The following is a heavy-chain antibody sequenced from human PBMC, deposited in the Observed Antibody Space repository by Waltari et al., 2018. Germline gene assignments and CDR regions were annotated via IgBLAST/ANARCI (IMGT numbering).Heavy chain of an antibody. Sequence: EVQLLESGGGLVQPGGSLRLSCAASGFTFRRHSMTWVRQAPGRGLEWVSTISGSVRDIAYADSVKGRFTISRDNSKNTLYLQMNSLRAEDTAVYYCVKREAGSSTSYLFMDVWGKGTTVTFSS. V-gene: IGHV3-23*01. CDR2: ISGSVRDI. CDR3: VKREAGSSTSYLFMDV. D-gene: IGHD6-6*01. J-gene: IGHJ6*03. CDR1: GFTFRRHS.